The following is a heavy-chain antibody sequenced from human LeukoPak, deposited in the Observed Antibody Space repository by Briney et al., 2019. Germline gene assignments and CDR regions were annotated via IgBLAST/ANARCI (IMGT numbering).Heavy chain of an antibody. Sequence: ASVKVSCKASGYTFTSYYMHWVRQAPGQGLEWMGIINPSGGSTSYAQKFQGRVTMTRDTSTSTVYMELSSLRSEDTAVYYCARGSVVVVIKDYNWFDPWGQGTLVTVSS. CDR2: INPSGGST. CDR1: GYTFTSYY. V-gene: IGHV1-46*01. J-gene: IGHJ5*02. D-gene: IGHD3-22*01. CDR3: ARGSVVVVIKDYNWFDP.